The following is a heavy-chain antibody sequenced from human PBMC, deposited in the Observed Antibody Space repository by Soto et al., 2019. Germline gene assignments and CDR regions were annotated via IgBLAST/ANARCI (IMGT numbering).Heavy chain of an antibody. D-gene: IGHD2-2*01. CDR1: GFSFSDYS. CDR2: ISGSTSYI. J-gene: IGHJ6*03. V-gene: IGHV3-21*01. Sequence: EVQLVESGGGLVKPGGSLRLSCAASGFSFSDYSMNWVRQAPGKGLEWVSSISGSTSYIYYADSLKGRFTVSRDNAEKSLYLQMNSLRAEDTAVYHCARDGPFCSGTGCRDYYHCMDFWGKGTTVIVSS. CDR3: ARDGPFCSGTGCRDYYHCMDF.